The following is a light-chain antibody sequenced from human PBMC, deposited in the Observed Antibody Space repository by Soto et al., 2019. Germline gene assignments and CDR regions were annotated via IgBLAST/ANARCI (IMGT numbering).Light chain of an antibody. V-gene: IGLV2-23*02. CDR1: SSDVGSYIL. J-gene: IGLJ1*01. CDR3: CSYAGSSARYV. CDR2: EVS. Sequence: QPVLTQPASVSGSPGQSVTISCTGTSSDVGSYILVSWYQQHPGKAPKLMIYEVSRRPSGVSDRFSGSKSGNTASLTISGLQAEDEADYYCCSYAGSSARYVFGTGTKLTVL.